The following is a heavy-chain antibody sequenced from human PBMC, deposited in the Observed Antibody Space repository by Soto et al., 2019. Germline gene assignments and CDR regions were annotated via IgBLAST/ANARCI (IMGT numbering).Heavy chain of an antibody. D-gene: IGHD2-21*02. V-gene: IGHV1-2*04. CDR2: INPNSGGT. CDR3: ARVPRGIVVVTAIIDYFDY. CDR1: GYTFTGYY. J-gene: IGHJ4*02. Sequence: AASVKVSCKASGYTFTGYYMHWVRQAPGQGLEWMGWINPNSGGTNYAQKFQGWVTMTRDTSISTAYMELSRLRSDDTAVYYCARVPRGIVVVTAIIDYFDYWGQGTLVTVS.